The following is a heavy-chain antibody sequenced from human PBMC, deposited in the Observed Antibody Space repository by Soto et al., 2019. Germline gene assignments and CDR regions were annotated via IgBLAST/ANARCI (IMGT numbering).Heavy chain of an antibody. CDR1: GFTFSSYW. V-gene: IGHV3-7*04. CDR3: AMATGAHKEDY. Sequence: EVQLVESGGGLVQPGGSLRLSCAASGFTFSSYWMSWVRQAPGKGLEWVANIKEDGSVRYYVDSVKGRFTISRNNAKNSLYLQMNSLRAENTSVYYCAMATGAHKEDYWGQGTLVTVSS. CDR2: IKEDGSVR. J-gene: IGHJ4*02. D-gene: IGHD3-10*01.